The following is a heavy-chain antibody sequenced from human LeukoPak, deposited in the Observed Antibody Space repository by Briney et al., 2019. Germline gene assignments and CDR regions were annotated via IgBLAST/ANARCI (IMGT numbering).Heavy chain of an antibody. D-gene: IGHD3-16*01. CDR2: IKEDGTET. CDR3: ARGSVGGGNYFDY. Sequence: GGSLRLSCAASGFMFSSNWMSWVRLAPGKGLEWVANIKEDGTETYYVDSVKGRFTISRDNAKNSLYLQMNSLRAEDTAVYYCARGSVGGGNYFDYWGQGTLVTVSS. CDR1: GFMFSSNW. V-gene: IGHV3-7*01. J-gene: IGHJ4*02.